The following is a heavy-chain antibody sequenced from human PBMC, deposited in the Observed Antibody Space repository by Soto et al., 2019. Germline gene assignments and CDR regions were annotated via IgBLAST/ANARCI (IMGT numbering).Heavy chain of an antibody. V-gene: IGHV3-74*01. CDR3: AREYYDSSAQYNWFDP. D-gene: IGHD3-22*01. Sequence: EVQLVESGGGLVQPGGSLRLSCAASGFTFSSYWMHWVRQAPGKGLVWVSRINSDGSSTSYADSVKGRFTISRDNAKNTLYLQMNSRRAEDTAVYYCAREYYDSSAQYNWFDPWGQGTLVTVSS. CDR2: INSDGSST. CDR1: GFTFSSYW. J-gene: IGHJ5*02.